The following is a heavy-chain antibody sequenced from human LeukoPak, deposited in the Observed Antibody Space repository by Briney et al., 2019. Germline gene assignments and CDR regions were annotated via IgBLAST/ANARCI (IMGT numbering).Heavy chain of an antibody. CDR3: ARDGCSGGSCYSFPYYYYYGMDV. Sequence: SETLSLTCTVSGGSTSSYYWSWIRQPAGKGLEWIGRIYTSGSTNYNPSLKSRVTMSVDTSKNQFSLKLSSVTAADTAVYYCARDGCSGGSCYSFPYYYYYGMDVWGQGTTVTVSS. J-gene: IGHJ6*02. D-gene: IGHD2-15*01. V-gene: IGHV4-4*07. CDR2: IYTSGST. CDR1: GGSTSSYY.